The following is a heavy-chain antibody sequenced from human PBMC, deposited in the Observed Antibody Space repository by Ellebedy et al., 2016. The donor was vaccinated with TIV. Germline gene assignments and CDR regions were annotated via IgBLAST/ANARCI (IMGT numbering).Heavy chain of an antibody. CDR1: GYTFSSYF. CDR3: ARARSSGWLHTPDY. V-gene: IGHV1-46*04. D-gene: IGHD6-19*01. Sequence: AASVKVSCKASGYTFSSYFMHWVRQAPGQGLEWMGIINPSVGRTTYAQNLQGRFTMTRDTSTTTVYMELSSLRSEDTAVYYCARARSSGWLHTPDYWGQGTLVIVSS. J-gene: IGHJ4*02. CDR2: INPSVGRT.